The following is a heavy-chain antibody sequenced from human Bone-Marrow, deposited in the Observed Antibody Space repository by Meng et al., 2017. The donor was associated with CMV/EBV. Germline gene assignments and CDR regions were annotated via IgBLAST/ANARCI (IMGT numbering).Heavy chain of an antibody. CDR1: GGSFSGYY. J-gene: IGHJ6*02. CDR3: ARAYSSSWYGHYYYYGMDV. V-gene: IGHV4-34*01. Sequence: SETLSLTCAVYGGSFSGYYWSWIRQPPGKGLEWIGEINHSGSTNYNPSLKSRVTISVDTSKNQFSLKLSSVTAADTAVYYCARAYSSSWYGHYYYYGMDVWGQGTTVTVSS. D-gene: IGHD6-13*01. CDR2: INHSGST.